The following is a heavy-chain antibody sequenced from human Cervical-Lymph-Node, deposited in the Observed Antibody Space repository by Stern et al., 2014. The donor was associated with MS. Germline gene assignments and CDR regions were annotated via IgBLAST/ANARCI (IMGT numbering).Heavy chain of an antibody. J-gene: IGHJ4*02. CDR3: TKDTYGPEDY. V-gene: IGHV3-74*02. CDR2: INEDGPTI. CDR1: GFTFRNYW. Sequence: VQLVQSGGGLVQPGGSLRLSCVASGFTFRNYWMHWVRQGPGKGLVWVARINEDGPTITHADSVKGRFTISRDNAKNTLYLQMNSLRVEDTAVYYCTKDTYGPEDYWGQGTSVPVSS. D-gene: IGHD3-10*01.